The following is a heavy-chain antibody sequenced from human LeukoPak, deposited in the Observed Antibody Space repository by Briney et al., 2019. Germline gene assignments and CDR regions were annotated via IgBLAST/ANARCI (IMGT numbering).Heavy chain of an antibody. CDR1: EFTFSSYE. V-gene: IGHV3-48*03. CDR3: ARAPTKFRRHWFDP. J-gene: IGHJ5*02. Sequence: QPGGSLRLSCAASEFTFSSYEMNWVRQAPGKGLEWVSYISSSGSTIYYADSVKGRFTLSRDNAKNSLDLQMNSLRAEDTAVYYCARAPTKFRRHWFDPWGEGTLVTVSS. CDR2: ISSSGSTI. D-gene: IGHD3-9*01.